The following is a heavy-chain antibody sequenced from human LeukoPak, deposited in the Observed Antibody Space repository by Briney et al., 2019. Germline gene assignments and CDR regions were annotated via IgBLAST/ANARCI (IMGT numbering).Heavy chain of an antibody. Sequence: SETLSLTCTVSGGSISSSPYYWGWIRQPPGKGLEWIGSIYYSGSTYYNPSLKSRVTISVDTSKNRFSLKLSSVTAADTAVFYCARHARSRYDILTGSYPAAYYFDSWGQGTLVTASS. D-gene: IGHD3-9*01. CDR2: IYYSGST. J-gene: IGHJ4*02. CDR1: GGSISSSPYY. CDR3: ARHARSRYDILTGSYPAAYYFDS. V-gene: IGHV4-39*01.